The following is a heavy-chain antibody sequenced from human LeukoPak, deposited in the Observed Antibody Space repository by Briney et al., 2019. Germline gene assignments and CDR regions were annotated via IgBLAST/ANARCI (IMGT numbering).Heavy chain of an antibody. CDR2: MSGSGYYT. Sequence: PGGSLRLSCAASGFAFSNFAMSWVRQAPGKGLEWVSAMSGSGYYTYYVESVKGRFTISRDSSKNTLYLHMNSLRADDTAVYYCAKMEGQRLYDYCMDVWGGGTTVTASS. J-gene: IGHJ6*03. D-gene: IGHD3-3*01. CDR3: AKMEGQRLYDYCMDV. CDR1: GFAFSNFA. V-gene: IGHV3-23*01.